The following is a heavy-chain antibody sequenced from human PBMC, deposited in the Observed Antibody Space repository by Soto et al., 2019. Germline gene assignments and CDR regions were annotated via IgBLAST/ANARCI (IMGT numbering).Heavy chain of an antibody. Sequence: QSRALTCAMSGDSVVISTAAWNWIRQSPSRGLEWLGRTYYRSKWYNDYAVSVKSRITINPDTSKHQFSLQLNSVTPEDTAVYYCVRDRSGSGWFNAFDIWGHRTMVTVSS. J-gene: IGHJ3*02. D-gene: IGHD6-19*01. CDR3: VRDRSGSGWFNAFDI. CDR1: GDSVVISTAA. CDR2: TYYRSKWYN. V-gene: IGHV6-1*01.